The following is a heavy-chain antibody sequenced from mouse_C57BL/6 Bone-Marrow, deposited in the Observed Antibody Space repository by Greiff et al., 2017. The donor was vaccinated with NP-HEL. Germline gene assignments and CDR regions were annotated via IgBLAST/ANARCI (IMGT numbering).Heavy chain of an antibody. CDR1: GYSFTGYF. CDR2: INPYNGDT. V-gene: IGHV1-20*01. J-gene: IGHJ2*01. D-gene: IGHD1-1*01. Sequence: EVNLMESGPELVKPGDSVKISCKASGYSFTGYFMNWVMQSHGKSLEWIGRINPYNGDTFYNQKFKGKATLTVDKSSSTAHMELRSLTSEDSAVYYCARGDGSSYFDYWGQGTTLTVSS. CDR3: ARGDGSSYFDY.